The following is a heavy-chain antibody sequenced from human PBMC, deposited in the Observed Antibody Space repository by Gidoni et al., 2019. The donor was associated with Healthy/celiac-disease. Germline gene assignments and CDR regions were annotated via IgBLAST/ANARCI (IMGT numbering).Heavy chain of an antibody. V-gene: IGHV1-18*01. D-gene: IGHD3-22*01. CDR2: ISAYNGNT. Sequence: QVQLVQSGAEVKKPGASVKVSCKASGYTFTSSGISWVRQAPGQGLEWMGWISAYNGNTNYAQKLQGRVTMTTDTSTSTAYMELRSLRSDDTAVYYCARDSNRHSYYYEPGCFDPWGQGTLVTVSS. CDR1: GYTFTSSG. J-gene: IGHJ5*02. CDR3: ARDSNRHSYYYEPGCFDP.